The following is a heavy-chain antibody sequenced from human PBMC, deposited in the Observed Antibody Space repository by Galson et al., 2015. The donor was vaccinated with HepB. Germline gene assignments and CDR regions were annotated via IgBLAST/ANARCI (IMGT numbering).Heavy chain of an antibody. CDR2: ISTYNGNT. V-gene: IGHV1-18*01. J-gene: IGHJ4*02. D-gene: IGHD3-22*01. CDR3: ARADSGGYSGLEY. CDR1: GYTFTSFD. Sequence: SVKVSCKASGYTFTSFDITWVRQAPGQGLEWMGWISTYNGNTNYAQKLQGRVTMTTDTSTSTAYMELRSLTSDDTAVYYCARADSGGYSGLEYWGQGTLVTVSS.